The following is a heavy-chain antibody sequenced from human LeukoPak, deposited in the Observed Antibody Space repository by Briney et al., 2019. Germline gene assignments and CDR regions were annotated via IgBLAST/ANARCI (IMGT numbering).Heavy chain of an antibody. J-gene: IGHJ4*02. CDR1: GGTFSSYA. CDR3: ATPSYYYDSSGFRGFDY. CDR2: IIPIFGTA. D-gene: IGHD3-22*01. Sequence: SVKVSCKASGGTFSSYAISWVRQAPAQGLEWMGGIIPIFGTANYAQKFQGRVTITTDESTSTAYMELSSLRSEDTAVYYCATPSYYYDSSGFRGFDYLGQGTLVTVSS. V-gene: IGHV1-69*05.